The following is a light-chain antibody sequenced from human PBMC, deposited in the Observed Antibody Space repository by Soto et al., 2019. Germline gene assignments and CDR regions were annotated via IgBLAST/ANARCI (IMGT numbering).Light chain of an antibody. CDR3: AAWDDSLVV. CDR1: SSNIGSNT. CDR2: SNN. Sequence: QSVLTQPPSASGTPGQRVTISCSGSSSNIGSNTVNWYQQLPGTAPKLLIYSNNQRPSGVPDRFSGSKSGTSASLAISGLQSEGEADYYCAAWDDSLVVFGGWTKFTV. J-gene: IGLJ2*01. V-gene: IGLV1-44*01.